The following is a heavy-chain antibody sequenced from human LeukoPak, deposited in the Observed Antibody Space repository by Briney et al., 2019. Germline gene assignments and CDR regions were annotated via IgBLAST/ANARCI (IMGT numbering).Heavy chain of an antibody. CDR2: ISAYNGNT. V-gene: IGHV1-18*01. D-gene: IGHD2-2*01. Sequence: GASVKVSCKASGYTFTGYGISWVRQAPGQGLEWMGWISAYNGNTNYAQKLQGRVTMTTDTSTSTAYMELRSLRSDDTAVYYCARGKMIVVVPAAMANDAFDIWGQGTMVTVSS. CDR1: GYTFTGYG. J-gene: IGHJ3*02. CDR3: ARGKMIVVVPAAMANDAFDI.